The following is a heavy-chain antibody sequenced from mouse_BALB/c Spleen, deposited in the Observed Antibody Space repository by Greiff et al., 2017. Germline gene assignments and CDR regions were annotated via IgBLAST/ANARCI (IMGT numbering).Heavy chain of an antibody. CDR1: GFTFSDYY. V-gene: IGHV5-4*02. D-gene: IGHD2-10*02. CDR3: ARKEYGNYVFAY. J-gene: IGHJ3*01. Sequence: DVKLVESGGGLVKPGGSLKLSCAASGFTFSDYYMYWVRQTPEKRLEWVATISDGGSYTYYPDSVKGRFTISRDNAKNNLYLQMSSLKSEDTAMYYCARKEYGNYVFAYWGQGTLVTVSA. CDR2: ISDGGSYT.